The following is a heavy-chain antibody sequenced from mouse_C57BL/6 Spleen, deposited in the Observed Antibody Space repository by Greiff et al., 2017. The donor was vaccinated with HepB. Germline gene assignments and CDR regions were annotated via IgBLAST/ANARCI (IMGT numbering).Heavy chain of an antibody. CDR1: GFNIKDDY. D-gene: IGHD2-4*01. Sequence: EVQLQQSGAELVRPGASVKLSCTASGFNIKDDYMHWVKQRPEQGLEWIGWIDPENGDTEYASKFQGKATITADTSSNTAYLQLSSLTSEDTAVYYCTTIYYDYPFAYWGQGTLVTVSA. CDR2: IDPENGDT. J-gene: IGHJ3*01. CDR3: TTIYYDYPFAY. V-gene: IGHV14-4*01.